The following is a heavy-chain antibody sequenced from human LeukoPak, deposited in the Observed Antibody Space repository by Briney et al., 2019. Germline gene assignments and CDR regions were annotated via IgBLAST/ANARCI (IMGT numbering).Heavy chain of an antibody. CDR3: ARGWSRGYCSGGSCYGSFPSWNY. V-gene: IGHV4-59*01. J-gene: IGHJ4*02. Sequence: SETLSLTCTVSGGSISSYYWSWIRQPPGKGLEWIGYIYYSGSTNYNPSLKSRVTISVDTSKNQFSLKLSSVTAAATAVYYCARGWSRGYCSGGSCYGSFPSWNYWGQGTLVTVSS. CDR1: GGSISSYY. D-gene: IGHD2-15*01. CDR2: IYYSGST.